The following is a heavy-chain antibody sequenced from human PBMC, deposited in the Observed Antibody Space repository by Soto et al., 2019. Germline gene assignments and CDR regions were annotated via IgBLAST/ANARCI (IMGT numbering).Heavy chain of an antibody. V-gene: IGHV1-3*01. CDR3: ARLRTTLAI. J-gene: IGHJ4*02. D-gene: IGHD2-21*01. Sequence: QVPLVQSGAEVKKPGASVKVSCKASGYTFTSYATHWVRQAPGQRLEWMGWINAGNGNTKYSQKFQGRVTITRDTSASTAYMELSRLRAEDTALYYCARLRTTLAIWGQGTLVTVSS. CDR1: GYTFTSYA. CDR2: INAGNGNT.